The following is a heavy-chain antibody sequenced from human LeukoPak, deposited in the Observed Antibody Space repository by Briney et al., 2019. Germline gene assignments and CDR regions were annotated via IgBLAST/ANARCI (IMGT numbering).Heavy chain of an antibody. CDR1: GFTFSGYW. V-gene: IGHV3-7*03. CDR2: IKQDGSEK. CDR3: AKDFNPRYSSGWFFDY. D-gene: IGHD6-19*01. J-gene: IGHJ4*02. Sequence: GGSLRLSCAASGFTFSGYWMHWVRQAPGKGLEWVANIKQDGSEKYYVDSVKGRFTISRDNSKNTLYLQMNSLRAEDTAVYYCAKDFNPRYSSGWFFDYWGQGTLVTVSS.